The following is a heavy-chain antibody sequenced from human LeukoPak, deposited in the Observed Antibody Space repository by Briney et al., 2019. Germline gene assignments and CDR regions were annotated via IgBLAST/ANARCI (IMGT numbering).Heavy chain of an antibody. CDR2: ISADGGST. Sequence: GGSLRLSCAASGFMFSNYDMHWVRQAPGKGLEYVSHISADGGSTYYAISVKGRFTISRDNAKNSLFLEMSSLRADDTAVYFCARDVEGGTFDIWGQGTMVTVSS. CDR3: ARDVEGGTFDI. D-gene: IGHD3-16*01. J-gene: IGHJ3*02. CDR1: GFMFSNYD. V-gene: IGHV3-64*01.